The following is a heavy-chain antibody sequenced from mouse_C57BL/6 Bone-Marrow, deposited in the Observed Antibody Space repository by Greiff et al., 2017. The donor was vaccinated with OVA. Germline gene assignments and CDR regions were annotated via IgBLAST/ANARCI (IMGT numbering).Heavy chain of an antibody. Sequence: EVKLVESGAELVRPGASVKLSCTASGFNIKDDYMHWVKQRPEQGLEWIGWIDPENGDTEYASKFQGKATITADTSSNTAYLQLSSLTSEDTAVYYCTTSGVVARAYWGQGTLVTVSA. CDR2: IDPENGDT. CDR1: GFNIKDDY. D-gene: IGHD1-1*01. V-gene: IGHV14-4*01. CDR3: TTSGVVARAY. J-gene: IGHJ3*01.